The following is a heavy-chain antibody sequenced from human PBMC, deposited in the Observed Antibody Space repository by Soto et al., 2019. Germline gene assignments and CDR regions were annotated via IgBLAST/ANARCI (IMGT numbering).Heavy chain of an antibody. CDR2: IWYDGSNK. V-gene: IGHV3-33*01. CDR1: GLTFSSYG. J-gene: IGHJ6*02. D-gene: IGHD1-7*01. Sequence: GGSLRRSCAACGLTFSSYGMHWVRQAPGKGLEWVAVIWYDGSNKYYADSVKGRFTISRDNSKNTLYLQMNSLRAEDTAVYYCARDFWNYPRNYYYYGMDVWGQGTTVTSP. CDR3: ARDFWNYPRNYYYYGMDV.